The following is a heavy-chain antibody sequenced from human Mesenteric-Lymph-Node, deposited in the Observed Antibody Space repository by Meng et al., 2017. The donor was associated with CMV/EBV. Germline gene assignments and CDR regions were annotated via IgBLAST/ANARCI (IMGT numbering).Heavy chain of an antibody. CDR3: ATVIAAGETDY. J-gene: IGHJ4*02. Sequence: GESLKISCAASGFTFSNYSMNWVRQAPGKGLEWVSYISSSSSYIYYADSVKGRFTISRDNAKNSLYLQMNSLRAEDTAVYYCATVIAAGETDYWGQGTLVTVSS. D-gene: IGHD6-13*01. V-gene: IGHV3-21*05. CDR1: GFTFSNYS. CDR2: ISSSSSYI.